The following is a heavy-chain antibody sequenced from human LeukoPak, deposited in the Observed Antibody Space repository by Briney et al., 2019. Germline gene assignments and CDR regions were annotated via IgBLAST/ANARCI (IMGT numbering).Heavy chain of an antibody. V-gene: IGHV3-7*01. Sequence: GGSLRLSCAASGFTFSSYWMSWVRQAPGKGLEWVVNIKQDGSEKYYVDSVKGRFTISRDNAKNSLYLQMNSLRAEDTAVYYCARDPYYDFWSGYYRVDYWGQGTLVTVSS. J-gene: IGHJ4*02. CDR3: ARDPYYDFWSGYYRVDY. CDR1: GFTFSSYW. CDR2: IKQDGSEK. D-gene: IGHD3-3*01.